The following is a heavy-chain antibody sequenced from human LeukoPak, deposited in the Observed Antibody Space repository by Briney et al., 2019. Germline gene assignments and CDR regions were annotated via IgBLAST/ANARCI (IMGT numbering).Heavy chain of an antibody. Sequence: GGSLRLSCAASGFTFSSYGVSWVRQAPGKGLEWVSYISSSGSTIYYADSVKGRFTISRDNAKKSLYLQMNSLRAEDTAVYYCARATTYDILTGFSDYWGQGTLVTVSS. J-gene: IGHJ4*02. V-gene: IGHV3-48*04. D-gene: IGHD3-9*01. CDR2: ISSSGSTI. CDR1: GFTFSSYG. CDR3: ARATTYDILTGFSDY.